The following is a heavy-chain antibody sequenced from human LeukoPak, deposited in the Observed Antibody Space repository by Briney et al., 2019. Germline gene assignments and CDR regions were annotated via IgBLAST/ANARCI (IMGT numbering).Heavy chain of an antibody. D-gene: IGHD2-2*01. J-gene: IGHJ6*03. CDR2: INPGGSSI. CDR1: GFTFSSYW. Sequence: GGSLRLSCAASGFTFSSYWMHWARQVPGKGLVWVSRINPGGSSIAYADSVKGRFTISRDNAKNTLYLQMDSLRAEDTAVYYCARFTRRGYCSSTSCSRTPHYYYYYMDVWGKGTTVTVSS. CDR3: ARFTRRGYCSSTSCSRTPHYYYYYMDV. V-gene: IGHV3-74*01.